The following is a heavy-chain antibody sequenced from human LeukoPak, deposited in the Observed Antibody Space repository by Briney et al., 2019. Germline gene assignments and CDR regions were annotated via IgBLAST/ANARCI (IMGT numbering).Heavy chain of an antibody. Sequence: ASVKVSCKVSGYTLTELSMHWVRQAPGKGLEWVGGFDPEDGETIYAQKFQGRVTMTEDTSTDTAYMELSSLRSEDTAVYYCATFLRNGYSSSWYYFDYWGQGTLVTVSS. D-gene: IGHD6-13*01. J-gene: IGHJ4*02. CDR1: GYTLTELS. V-gene: IGHV1-24*01. CDR2: FDPEDGET. CDR3: ATFLRNGYSSSWYYFDY.